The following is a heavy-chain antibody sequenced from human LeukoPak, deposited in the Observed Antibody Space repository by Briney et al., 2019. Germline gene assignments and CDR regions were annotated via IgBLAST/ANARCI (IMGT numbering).Heavy chain of an antibody. J-gene: IGHJ4*02. V-gene: IGHV3-30-3*01. CDR1: GFTFSSYA. D-gene: IGHD6-19*01. CDR2: ISYDGSNK. Sequence: GGSLRLSCAASGFTFSSYAMHWVRQAPGKGLERVAVISYDGSNKYYADSVKGRFTISRDNSKNTLYLQMNSLRAEDTAVYYCARDLLPYSSGWSAGNFDYWGQGTLVTVSS. CDR3: ARDLLPYSSGWSAGNFDY.